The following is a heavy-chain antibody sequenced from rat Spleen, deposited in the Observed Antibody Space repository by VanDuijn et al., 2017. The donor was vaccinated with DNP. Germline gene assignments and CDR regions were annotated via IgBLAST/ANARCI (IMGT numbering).Heavy chain of an antibody. CDR3: ARHYGGYAMDA. Sequence: EVQLVESGGGLVQPGRSLKLSCVASGFTFSDYNMAWVRQAPKKGLEWVATISYDGSSTYYRDSVKGRFTISRDNAKSTLYLQMDSLRSEDTATYYCARHYGGYAMDAWGQGTSVTVSS. J-gene: IGHJ4*01. CDR2: ISYDGSST. D-gene: IGHD1-11*01. CDR1: GFTFSDYN. V-gene: IGHV5-7*01.